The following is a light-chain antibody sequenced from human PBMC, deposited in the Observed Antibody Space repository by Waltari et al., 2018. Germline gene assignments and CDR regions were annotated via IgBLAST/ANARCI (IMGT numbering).Light chain of an antibody. J-gene: IGKJ5*01. Sequence: ETVMTQPATLSVSPGERVTLSCRASQSFSSKLAWYQQKRGQAPRLLIYGASTRVSDVPDRFSGSGSGTEFILTISSLRSEDLAVYFCQQYHGWPLITFGQGTRLEIK. CDR1: QSFSSK. CDR3: QQYHGWPLIT. V-gene: IGKV3-15*01. CDR2: GAS.